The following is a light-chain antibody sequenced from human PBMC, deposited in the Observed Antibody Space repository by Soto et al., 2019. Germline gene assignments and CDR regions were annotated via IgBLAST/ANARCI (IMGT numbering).Light chain of an antibody. Sequence: DIQMTQSPPTLSASVGDRGTITCRASQTIFNWLAWYQRKPGRAPNLLIYDASSLQSGVPSTFSGSGSGTEFTLTISSLQPGDFATYYCQQYNSYPWTFGQGTKVDIK. J-gene: IGKJ1*01. CDR2: DAS. V-gene: IGKV1-5*01. CDR3: QQYNSYPWT. CDR1: QTIFNW.